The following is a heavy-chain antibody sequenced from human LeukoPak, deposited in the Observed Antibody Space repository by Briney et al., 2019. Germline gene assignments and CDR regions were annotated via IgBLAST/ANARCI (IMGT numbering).Heavy chain of an antibody. Sequence: GGSLRLSCAASGFTFSSYAMSWVRQAPGKGLEWVSVIYSGGSTYYADSVKGRFTISRDNSKNTLYLQMNSLRAEDTAVYYCAADLPTMEPQIDCWGQGTLVIVSS. J-gene: IGHJ4*02. D-gene: IGHD1-1*01. CDR3: AADLPTMEPQIDC. CDR2: IYSGGST. CDR1: GFTFSSYA. V-gene: IGHV3-53*01.